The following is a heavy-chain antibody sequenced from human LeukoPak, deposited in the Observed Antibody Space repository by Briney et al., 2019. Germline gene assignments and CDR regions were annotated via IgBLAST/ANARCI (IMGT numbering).Heavy chain of an antibody. CDR2: VSYSGCT. CDR1: GVSFSTYY. V-gene: IGHV4-59*08. J-gene: IGHJ4*02. CDR3: TGGPKRSDY. D-gene: IGHD7-27*01. Sequence: PSETLSLTCSVSGVSFSTYYWSWIRQPPGKGLEWIGYVSYSGCTNYNPCLKSRVTISVDTSKNQFSLKLSSVTAADTAVYFCTGGPKRSDYWGQGTLVTVSS.